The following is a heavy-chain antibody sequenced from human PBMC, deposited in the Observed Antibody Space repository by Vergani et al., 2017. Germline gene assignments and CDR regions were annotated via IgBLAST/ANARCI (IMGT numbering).Heavy chain of an antibody. Sequence: VQLVESGGGVVQPGRSLRLSCAASGFTFSSYAMSWVRQAPGKGLEWVSAISGSGGSTYYADSVKGRFTISRDNSKNTLYLQMNSLRAEDTAVYYCARERGAYDSSGYGPYDAFDIWGQGTMVTVSS. J-gene: IGHJ3*02. CDR3: ARERGAYDSSGYGPYDAFDI. CDR1: GFTFSSYA. V-gene: IGHV3-23*04. CDR2: ISGSGGST. D-gene: IGHD3-22*01.